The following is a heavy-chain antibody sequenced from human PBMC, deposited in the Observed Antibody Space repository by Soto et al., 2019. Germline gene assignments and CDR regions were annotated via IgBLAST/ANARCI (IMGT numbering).Heavy chain of an antibody. CDR3: AREYYGLLAGYYMVLIFDY. Sequence: GGSLRLSCAASGFTFGGYWMHWVRQAPGRGLEWVSRSNRDGSDTNYADSVKGRFTVSRDNAKNTLFLQMNGLRAEDTAVYFCAREYYGLLAGYYMVLIFDYWGQGTLVTVSS. V-gene: IGHV3-74*01. J-gene: IGHJ4*02. CDR1: GFTFGGYW. CDR2: SNRDGSDT. D-gene: IGHD3-9*01.